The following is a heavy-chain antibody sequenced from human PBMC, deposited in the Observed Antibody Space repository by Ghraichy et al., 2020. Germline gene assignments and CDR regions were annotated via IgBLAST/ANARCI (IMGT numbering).Heavy chain of an antibody. Sequence: GSLRLSCAASGFTFSSYSMNWVRQAPGKGLEWVSSISSSSSYIYYANSVKGRFTISRDNAKNSLYLQMNSLRAEDTAVYYCAREYSSSWNYYYYGMDVWGQGTTVTVSS. V-gene: IGHV3-21*01. D-gene: IGHD6-13*01. CDR3: AREYSSSWNYYYYGMDV. CDR2: ISSSSSYI. J-gene: IGHJ6*02. CDR1: GFTFSSYS.